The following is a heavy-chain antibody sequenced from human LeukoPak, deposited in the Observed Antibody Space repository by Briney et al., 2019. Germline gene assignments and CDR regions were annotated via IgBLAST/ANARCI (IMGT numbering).Heavy chain of an antibody. CDR2: ISYDGSNK. D-gene: IGHD1-26*01. CDR3: AKGIGGSYSFDY. V-gene: IGHV3-30*18. Sequence: GRSLRLSCAASGFTFSSYGMHWVRQAPGKGLEWVAVISYDGSNKYYADSVKGRFTISRDNSKNTLYLQMNSLRAEDTAVYYCAKGIGGSYSFDYWGQGTLVTVSS. CDR1: GFTFSSYG. J-gene: IGHJ4*02.